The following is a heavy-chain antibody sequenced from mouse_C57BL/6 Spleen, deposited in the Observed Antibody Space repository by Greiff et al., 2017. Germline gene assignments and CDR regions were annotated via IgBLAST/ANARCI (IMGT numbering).Heavy chain of an antibody. CDR3: TREGGYDHAMDY. CDR2: ISSGGDYI. CDR1: GFTFSSYA. V-gene: IGHV5-9-1*02. D-gene: IGHD2-10*02. Sequence: EVQVVESGEGLVKPGGSLKLSCAASGFTFSSYAMSWVRQTPEQRLEWVAYISSGGDYIYYADTVKGRFTLSRDNARNTLYLQMSSLKSEDTAMYYCTREGGYDHAMDYWGQGTSVTVSS. J-gene: IGHJ4*01.